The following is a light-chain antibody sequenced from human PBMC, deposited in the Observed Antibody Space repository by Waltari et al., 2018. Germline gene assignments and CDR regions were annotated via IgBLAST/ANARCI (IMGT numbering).Light chain of an antibody. J-gene: IGLJ3*02. CDR3: SSYTTTSSWV. V-gene: IGLV2-14*01. CDR2: DVS. Sequence: QSALTQPASVSGSPGQSITISCTGTSGDISNYKFVSWYQQEPGRAPKLIVYDVSQRPSGVSNRFSGSKSGNTASLTISGVQAEDEADYYCSSYTTTSSWVFGGGTKLTVL. CDR1: SGDISNYKF.